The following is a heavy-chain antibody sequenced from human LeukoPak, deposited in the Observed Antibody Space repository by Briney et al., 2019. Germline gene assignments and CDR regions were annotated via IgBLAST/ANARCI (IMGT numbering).Heavy chain of an antibody. CDR2: IDNSDGNT. D-gene: IGHD1-1*01. J-gene: IGHJ4*02. V-gene: IGHV3-23*01. Sequence: GGSLRLSCAASGFTFSSYAMNWVRQAPGKGLEWVSAIDNSDGNTYYADSVQGRFTISRDNFKNTLYLQMHSLRAEDTAIYFCAKKAQLTSPGNYFDYWGQGTLVTVSA. CDR3: AKKAQLTSPGNYFDY. CDR1: GFTFSSYA.